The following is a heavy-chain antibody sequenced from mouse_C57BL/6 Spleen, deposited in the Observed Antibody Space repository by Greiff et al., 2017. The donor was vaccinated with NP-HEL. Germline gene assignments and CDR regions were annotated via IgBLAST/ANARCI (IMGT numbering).Heavy chain of an antibody. V-gene: IGHV5-17*01. J-gene: IGHJ4*01. CDR1: GFTFSDYG. CDR3: ARSGRSYVDYAMDY. Sequence: EVMLVESGGGLVKPGGSLKLSCAASGFTFSDYGMHWVRQAPEKGLEWVAYISSGSSTIYYADTVKGRFTISRDNAKNTLFLQMTSLRSGDTAMYYCARSGRSYVDYAMDYWGQGTSVTVSS. CDR2: ISSGSSTI. D-gene: IGHD1-1*01.